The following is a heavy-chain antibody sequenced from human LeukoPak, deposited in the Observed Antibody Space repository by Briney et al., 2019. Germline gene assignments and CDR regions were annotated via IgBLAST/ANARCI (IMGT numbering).Heavy chain of an antibody. Sequence: GGSLRLSCAVSGFTSSNAWMSWVRQAPGKGLEWVGRIKSKTDGGTRDYAAPVKGRFTIPRDDSKNTLYLQMNSLKTEDTAVYYCTTFDYAAFLIWGQGTMVTVSS. CDR3: TTFDYAAFLI. V-gene: IGHV3-15*01. CDR1: GFTSSNAW. CDR2: IKSKTDGGTR. D-gene: IGHD4/OR15-4a*01. J-gene: IGHJ3*02.